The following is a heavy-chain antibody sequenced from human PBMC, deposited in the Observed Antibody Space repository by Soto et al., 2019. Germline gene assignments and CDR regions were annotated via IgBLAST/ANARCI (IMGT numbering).Heavy chain of an antibody. V-gene: IGHV4-4*07. D-gene: IGHD3-10*01. CDR1: GGSINTYY. CDR2: IYSGGST. CDR3: ARGPGGFGEFSLDY. J-gene: IGHJ4*01. Sequence: QVQLQEWGPGLVKPSETLSLTCTVSGGSINTYYWSWIRQAAGKGLVWIGRIYSGGSTNYNPSRMSRVSVSVDMSKSQFSLKLSSVTAAGTAVYYCARGPGGFGEFSLDYWGHGTLVTVSS.